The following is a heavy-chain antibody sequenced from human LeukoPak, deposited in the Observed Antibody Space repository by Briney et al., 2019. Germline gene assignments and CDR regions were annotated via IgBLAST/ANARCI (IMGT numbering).Heavy chain of an antibody. Sequence: SSETLSLTCTVSGGSISSGHYYWTWTRQRPGRGLEWIGYIFYSGSTYYNPSLKSRITISVDTSKNQFSLKLSSVTAADTAMYYCARVLGNSAFDIWGQGTMVTVSS. CDR3: ARVLGNSAFDI. CDR2: IFYSGST. D-gene: IGHD3-16*01. V-gene: IGHV4-30-4*08. J-gene: IGHJ3*02. CDR1: GGSISSGHYY.